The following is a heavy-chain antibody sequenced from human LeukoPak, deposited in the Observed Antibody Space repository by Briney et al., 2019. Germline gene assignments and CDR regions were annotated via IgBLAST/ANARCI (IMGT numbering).Heavy chain of an antibody. CDR3: ARRAGAYSHPYDY. J-gene: IGHJ4*02. Sequence: GGSLRLSCAASGFTFSSYGMHWVRQAPGKGLEWMAVISYDGSNKYYADSVKGRSTISRDNSKNTLYLQMNSLRAEDTAVYYCARRAGAYSHPYDYWGQGTLVTVSS. CDR1: GFTFSSYG. CDR2: ISYDGSNK. V-gene: IGHV3-30*03. D-gene: IGHD4/OR15-4a*01.